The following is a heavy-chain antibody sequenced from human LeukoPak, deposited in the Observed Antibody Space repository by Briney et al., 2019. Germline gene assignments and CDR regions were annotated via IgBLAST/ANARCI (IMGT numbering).Heavy chain of an antibody. CDR1: GGSISSYY. CDR3: ARDRSTIFGVVIILDYGMDV. CDR2: IYTSGST. J-gene: IGHJ6*02. D-gene: IGHD3-3*01. V-gene: IGHV4-4*07. Sequence: SETLSLTCTVSGGSISSYYWSWIRQPAGKGLEWIGRIYTSGSTNYNPSLKSRVTMSVDTSKNQFSLKLSSVTAADTAVYYCARDRSTIFGVVIILDYGMDVWGQGTTVTVSS.